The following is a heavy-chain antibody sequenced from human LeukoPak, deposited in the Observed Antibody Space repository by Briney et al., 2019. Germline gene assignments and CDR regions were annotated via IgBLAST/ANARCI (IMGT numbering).Heavy chain of an antibody. CDR3: ARDPPMAYGSGSYYNERGENWFDP. Sequence: ASVKVSCKASGYTFTSYGISWVRQAPGQGLEWMGWISAYNGNTNYAQKLQGRVTTTTDTSTSPAYMELRRLRSDDTAVSYCARDPPMAYGSGSYYNERGENWFDPWGQGTLVTVSS. CDR1: GYTFTSYG. CDR2: ISAYNGNT. D-gene: IGHD3-10*01. J-gene: IGHJ5*02. V-gene: IGHV1-18*01.